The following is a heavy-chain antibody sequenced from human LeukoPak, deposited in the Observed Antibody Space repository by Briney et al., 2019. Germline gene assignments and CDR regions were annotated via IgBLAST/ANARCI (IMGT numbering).Heavy chain of an antibody. CDR3: ARNKKGDRYTYGHDY. V-gene: IGHV3-48*01. D-gene: IGHD5-18*01. CDR2: ISGSSSTI. Sequence: GGSLRLSCAASGFTFSSYSMNWVRQAPGKGLEWVSYISGSSSTIYYADSVKGRFTISRDNAKNSLYLQMNSLRAEDTAVYYCARNKKGDRYTYGHDYWGQGTLVTVSS. J-gene: IGHJ4*02. CDR1: GFTFSSYS.